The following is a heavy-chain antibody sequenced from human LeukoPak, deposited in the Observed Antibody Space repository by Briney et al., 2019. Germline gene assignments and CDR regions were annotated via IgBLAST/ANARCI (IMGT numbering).Heavy chain of an antibody. CDR3: ARKSASGNYPLDY. D-gene: IGHD3-10*01. J-gene: IGHJ4*02. V-gene: IGHV3-23*01. CDR2: ISADSATT. Sequence: GGSLRLSCAASGFAFSTYSMIWVRQAPGKGLEWVSVISADSATTFYADSVKGRFTISRDNAKNTVFLQMSSLRAEDTALYYCARKSASGNYPLDYWGQGTLVTVSS. CDR1: GFAFSTYS.